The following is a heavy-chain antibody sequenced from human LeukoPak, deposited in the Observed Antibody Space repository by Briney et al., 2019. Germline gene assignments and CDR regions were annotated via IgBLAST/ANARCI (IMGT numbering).Heavy chain of an antibody. CDR3: ARVPLSYDILTGYYTPLEYYYYGMDV. Sequence: GGSLRLSCAASGFTFSSYSMNWVRQAPGKGLEWVSSISSSSSYIYYADSVKGRFTISRDNAKNSLHLQMNSLRAEDTAVYYCARVPLSYDILTGYYTPLEYYYYGMDVWGQGTTVTVSS. CDR1: GFTFSSYS. D-gene: IGHD3-9*01. J-gene: IGHJ6*02. V-gene: IGHV3-21*01. CDR2: ISSSSSYI.